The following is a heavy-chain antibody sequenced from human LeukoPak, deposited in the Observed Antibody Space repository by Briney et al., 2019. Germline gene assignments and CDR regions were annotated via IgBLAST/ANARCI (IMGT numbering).Heavy chain of an antibody. CDR2: IKQDGSEK. Sequence: GGSLRLSCAASGFTFSSYWMSWVRQAPGKGLEWLANIKQDGSEKYYVDSVKGRFTISRDNAKNSLYLQMNSLRAEDTAVYYCARHKLAAHPPEDYWGQGTLVTVSS. D-gene: IGHD6-6*01. J-gene: IGHJ4*02. CDR1: GFTFSSYW. V-gene: IGHV3-7*01. CDR3: ARHKLAAHPPEDY.